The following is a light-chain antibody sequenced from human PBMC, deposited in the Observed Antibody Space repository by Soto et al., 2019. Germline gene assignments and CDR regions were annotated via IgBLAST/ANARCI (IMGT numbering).Light chain of an antibody. J-gene: IGKJ4*01. V-gene: IGKV1-39*01. CDR3: QQDYSTPLA. CDR2: AAS. CDR1: QSISRD. Sequence: DIQMTQSPFSLSASVGDRVTITCRASQSISRDLNWYQQKPGKAPNLLIYAASTLESGVPARFSGSGSGTDFILTISSLHLEDFATYYFQQDYSTPLAFGGGTKVEIK.